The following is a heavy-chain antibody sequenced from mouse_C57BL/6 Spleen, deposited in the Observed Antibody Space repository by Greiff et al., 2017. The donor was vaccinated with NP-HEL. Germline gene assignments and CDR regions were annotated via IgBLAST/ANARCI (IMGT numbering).Heavy chain of an antibody. J-gene: IGHJ3*01. V-gene: IGHV1-64*01. Sequence: QVQLQQSGAELVKPGASVKLSCKASGYTFTSYWMHWVKQRPGQGLEWIGMIHPNSGSTNYNEKFKSKATLTVDKSSSTAYMQLSSLTSEDSAVYYCAGDYDGYYEAYWGQGTLVTVSA. D-gene: IGHD2-3*01. CDR3: AGDYDGYYEAY. CDR2: IHPNSGST. CDR1: GYTFTSYW.